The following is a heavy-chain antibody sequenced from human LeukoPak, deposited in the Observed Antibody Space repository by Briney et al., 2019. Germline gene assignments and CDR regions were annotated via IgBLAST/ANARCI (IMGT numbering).Heavy chain of an antibody. D-gene: IGHD3-16*02. CDR2: ISGSGRST. Sequence: GGSLRLSCAASGFTFSSYAMSWVRQAPGKGLAWVSGISGSGRSTHSADSVKGRFTISRDNSKIMLYLQMNSLRAEDAALYYCAKALDGYNGMDVWGQGTTVIVSS. CDR3: AKALDGYNGMDV. CDR1: GFTFSSYA. V-gene: IGHV3-23*01. J-gene: IGHJ6*02.